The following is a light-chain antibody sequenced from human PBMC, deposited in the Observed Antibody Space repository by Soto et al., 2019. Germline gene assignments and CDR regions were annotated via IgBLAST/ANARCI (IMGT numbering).Light chain of an antibody. J-gene: IGKJ2*01. CDR1: QSVSSF. Sequence: VILTQSPATLSLSPGERATLSCRASQSVSSFLAWYQQKPGQAPRLLIYDASNRATGIPARFSGSGSGTDFTLTISSLEPEDFAVYYCQQRTAWLYTFGQGTKLEIK. CDR2: DAS. V-gene: IGKV3-11*01. CDR3: QQRTAWLYT.